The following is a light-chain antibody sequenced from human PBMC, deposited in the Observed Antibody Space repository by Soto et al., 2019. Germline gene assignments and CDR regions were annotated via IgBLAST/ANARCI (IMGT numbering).Light chain of an antibody. Sequence: EIVLTQTPLSLSITPGEQASMSCRSSQSLLHSDGYTYLYWFLQKAGQSPQLLIHEVSNRFSGVPDRFSGSGSGIDFTLKISRVEAEVVGVYYCMQDAQDPPFGGGTKVEIK. CDR1: QSLLHSDGYTY. CDR2: EVS. J-gene: IGKJ4*01. V-gene: IGKV2D-26*03. CDR3: MQDAQDPP.